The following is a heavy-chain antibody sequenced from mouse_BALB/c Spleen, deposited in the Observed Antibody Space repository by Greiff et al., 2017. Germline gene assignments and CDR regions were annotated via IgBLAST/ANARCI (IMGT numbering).Heavy chain of an antibody. V-gene: IGHV1S135*01. D-gene: IGHD2-4*01. CDR1: GYSFTSYY. CDR2: IDPFNGGT. J-gene: IGHJ4*01. Sequence: VQLQQSGPELMKPGASVKISCKASGYSFTSYYMHWVKQSHGKSLEWIGYIDPFNGGTSYNQKFKGKATLTVDKSSSTAYMHLSSLTSEDSAVYYCALSTMITTRGSYYAMDYWGQGTSVTVSS. CDR3: ALSTMITTRGSYYAMDY.